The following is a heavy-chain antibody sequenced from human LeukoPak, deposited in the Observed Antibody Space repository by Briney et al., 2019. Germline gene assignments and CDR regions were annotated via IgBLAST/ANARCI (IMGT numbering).Heavy chain of an antibody. CDR1: GGTFSSYA. V-gene: IGHV1-69*04. Sequence: GASVKVSCKASGGTFSSYAISWVRTAPGQGLGWVGRIIPILGIANYAQKFQGRVTITADKSTSTAYMELSSLRSEDTAVYYCAAANMIVVDDDAFDIWGQGTMVTVSS. CDR3: AAANMIVVDDDAFDI. J-gene: IGHJ3*02. CDR2: IIPILGIA. D-gene: IGHD3-22*01.